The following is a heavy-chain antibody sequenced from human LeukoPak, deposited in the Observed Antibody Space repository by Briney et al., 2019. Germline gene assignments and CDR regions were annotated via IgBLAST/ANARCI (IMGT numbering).Heavy chain of an antibody. CDR1: GGSISYYY. CDR2: IYYTGST. J-gene: IGHJ4*02. CDR3: AKGSTVTTWYFDY. V-gene: IGHV4-59*01. Sequence: PSETLSLTCSVSGGSISYYYWSWIRQPPGKGLEWIGYIYYTGSTDYNPSLKSRVTISVDTSKNQFSLKLSSVTAADTAVYYCAKGSTVTTWYFDYWGQGTLVTVSS. D-gene: IGHD4-17*01.